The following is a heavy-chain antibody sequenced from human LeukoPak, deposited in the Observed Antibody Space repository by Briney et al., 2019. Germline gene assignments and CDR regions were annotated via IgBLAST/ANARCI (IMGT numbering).Heavy chain of an antibody. CDR3: AKDSSGFFHDY. Sequence: GGSLRLSCAAPGFTFSSYAMSWVRQAPGKGLGWVSAISGSGGSTYYADSVKGRFTISRDNSKNTLYLQMNSLRAEDTAVYYCAKDSSGFFHDYWGQGTLVTVSS. V-gene: IGHV3-23*01. CDR1: GFTFSSYA. J-gene: IGHJ4*02. D-gene: IGHD6-19*01. CDR2: ISGSGGST.